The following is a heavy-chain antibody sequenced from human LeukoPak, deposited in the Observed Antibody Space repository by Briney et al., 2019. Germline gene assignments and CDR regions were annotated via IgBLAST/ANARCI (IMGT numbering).Heavy chain of an antibody. CDR1: GGSISTYY. CDR3: AREEFTDAFDI. D-gene: IGHD3-10*01. J-gene: IGHJ3*02. Sequence: SETLSLTCTVSGGSISTYYWSWIRQPPGKGLEWIGYIYYTGSTSYNPSLKSRVTMSLDASKNQFSLELNSVTPADTAVYYCAREEFTDAFDIWGQGTMVTVSS. V-gene: IGHV4-59*01. CDR2: IYYTGST.